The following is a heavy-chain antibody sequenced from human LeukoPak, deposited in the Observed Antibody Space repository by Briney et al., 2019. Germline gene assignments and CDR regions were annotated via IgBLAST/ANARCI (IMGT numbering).Heavy chain of an antibody. D-gene: IGHD7-27*01. CDR2: IYYSGST. CDR3: AREVLGRNYYYGMDV. CDR1: GSSISSYY. Sequence: ETLSLTCTVSGSSISSYYWSWIRQPPGKGLEWIGYIYYSGSTNYNPSLKSRVTISVDTSRNQFSLKLSSVTAADTAVYYCAREVLGRNYYYGMDVWGQGTTVTVSS. J-gene: IGHJ6*02. V-gene: IGHV4-59*01.